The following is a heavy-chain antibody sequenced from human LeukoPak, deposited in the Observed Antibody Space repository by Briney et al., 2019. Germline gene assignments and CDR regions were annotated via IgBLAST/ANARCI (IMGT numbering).Heavy chain of an antibody. J-gene: IGHJ4*02. CDR3: ARGPSSNWSGLDF. Sequence: GGSLRLSCAASGFSFSGHWMHWARQLPGKGLVWVSRISPTGSTTSYADSVKGRFTVSRDNAKNTLYLQVNNLRAEDTAVYYCARGPSSNWSGLDFWGQGTLLTVST. CDR1: GFSFSGHW. CDR2: ISPTGSTT. D-gene: IGHD6-13*01. V-gene: IGHV3-74*01.